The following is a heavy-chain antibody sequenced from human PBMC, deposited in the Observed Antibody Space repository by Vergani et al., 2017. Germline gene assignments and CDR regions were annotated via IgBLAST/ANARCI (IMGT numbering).Heavy chain of an antibody. CDR2: MYYSGST. J-gene: IGHJ5*02. CDR3: AGRWPPGNYGAGLNP. D-gene: IGHD3-10*01. Sequence: QLQLQESGPGLVKPSETLSLTCTVSGGSISSSSYYWGWIRQPPGKGLEWSGGMYYSGSTYYNPSLKSRVTISVDTSKNQFSLKLSSVTAADTAVYYCAGRWPPGNYGAGLNPWGQGTLVTVSS. V-gene: IGHV4-39*01. CDR1: GGSISSSSYY.